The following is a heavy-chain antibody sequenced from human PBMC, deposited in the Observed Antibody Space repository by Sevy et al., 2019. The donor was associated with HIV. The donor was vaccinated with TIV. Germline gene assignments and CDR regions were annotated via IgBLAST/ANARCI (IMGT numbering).Heavy chain of an antibody. J-gene: IGHJ6*02. D-gene: IGHD2-2*01. CDR2: ISYDGSNK. Sequence: GGSLRLSCAASGFTFSSYAMHRVRQAPGKGLEWVAVISYDGSNKYYADSVKGRFTISRDNSKNTLYLQMNSLRAEDTAVYYCARVHGQVVPAAKYGMDVWGQGTTVTVSS. V-gene: IGHV3-30-3*01. CDR3: ARVHGQVVPAAKYGMDV. CDR1: GFTFSSYA.